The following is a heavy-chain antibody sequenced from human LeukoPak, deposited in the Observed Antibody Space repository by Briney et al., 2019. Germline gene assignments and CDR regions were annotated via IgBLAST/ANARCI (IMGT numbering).Heavy chain of an antibody. CDR1: GFTFSSYS. Sequence: GGSLRLSCAASGFTFSSYSMNWVRQAPGKGLEWVSYISSSSSTIYYADYVKGRFTISRDNAKNTLYLQMNSLRAEDTAVYYCARRGIWTDMDVWGKGTTVTVSS. CDR2: ISSSSSTI. J-gene: IGHJ6*03. CDR3: ARRGIWTDMDV. D-gene: IGHD3/OR15-3a*01. V-gene: IGHV3-48*01.